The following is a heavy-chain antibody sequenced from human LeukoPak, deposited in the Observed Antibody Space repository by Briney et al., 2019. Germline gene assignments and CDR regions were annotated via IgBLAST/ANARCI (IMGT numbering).Heavy chain of an antibody. J-gene: IGHJ4*02. Sequence: KSSETLSLTCTVSGVSISSYYWSWIRQPAGKGLEWIGRIYSSGSTNYNPSLKSRVTMSVDTSKNQFSLTLSSLTAADTAFYYCARESYSSGWYKDYWGQGILVTVSS. V-gene: IGHV4-4*07. D-gene: IGHD6-19*01. CDR2: IYSSGST. CDR1: GVSISSYY. CDR3: ARESYSSGWYKDY.